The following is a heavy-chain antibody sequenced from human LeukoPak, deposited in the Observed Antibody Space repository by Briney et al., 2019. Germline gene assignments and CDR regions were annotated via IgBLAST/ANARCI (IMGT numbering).Heavy chain of an antibody. CDR2: ISGYNGNT. CDR3: ARDNSVRDEAWWFNP. D-gene: IGHD5-24*01. V-gene: IGHV1-18*01. Sequence: WASVKVSCKASGYIFTSYGISWVRQAPGQGLEWMGWISGYNGNTNYAQKLQGRVTMTTDTSTSTDYLELSSLRSEDTAVYYCARDNSVRDEAWWFNPWGQGTLVTVSS. CDR1: GYIFTSYG. J-gene: IGHJ5*02.